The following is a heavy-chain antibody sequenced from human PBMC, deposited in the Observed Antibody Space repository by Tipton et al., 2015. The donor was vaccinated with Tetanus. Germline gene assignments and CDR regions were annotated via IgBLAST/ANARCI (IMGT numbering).Heavy chain of an antibody. D-gene: IGHD6-13*01. V-gene: IGHV4-59*01. CDR1: GGSISSYY. CDR2: ISYRGST. Sequence: GLVKPSETLSLTCAVSGGSISSYYWSWIRQPPGKGLEWIGYISYRGSTNYNPSLKSRVTISVDTSRNQFSLGLRSVTAADTAVYYCAREVEAAGYDYWGQGTLVTVSS. J-gene: IGHJ4*02. CDR3: AREVEAAGYDY.